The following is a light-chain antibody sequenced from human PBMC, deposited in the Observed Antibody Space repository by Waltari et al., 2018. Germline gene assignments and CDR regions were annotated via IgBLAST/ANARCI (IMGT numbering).Light chain of an antibody. CDR1: SSDIGAYNS. CDR2: DVT. Sequence: QSALTQPASVSGSPGQSITISCTGTSSDIGAYNSVSWYQQHPGKAPKLIIYDVTNRPSGCSYRFSGSKSVNTASLTISGLLAEDDADYYCSSKRSSISPVVFGGGTKLTVL. V-gene: IGLV2-14*03. J-gene: IGLJ2*01. CDR3: SSKRSSISPVV.